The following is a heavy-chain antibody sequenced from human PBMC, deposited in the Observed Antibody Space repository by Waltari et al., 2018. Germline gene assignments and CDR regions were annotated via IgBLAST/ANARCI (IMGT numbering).Heavy chain of an antibody. D-gene: IGHD6-19*01. V-gene: IGHV4-34*01. CDR1: GGSFSGYY. J-gene: IGHJ3*02. CDR3: ARASYSSGWYGDAFDI. Sequence: QVQLQQWGAGLLKPSETLSLTCAVYGGSFSGYYWSWIRQPPGKGLEWMGEINHSGSTNYNPSLKSRVTISVDTSKNQFSLKLSSVTAADTAVYYCARASYSSGWYGDAFDIWGQGTMVTVSS. CDR2: INHSGST.